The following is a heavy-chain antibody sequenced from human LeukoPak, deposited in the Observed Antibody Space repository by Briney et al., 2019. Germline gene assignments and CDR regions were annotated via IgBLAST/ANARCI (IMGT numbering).Heavy chain of an antibody. Sequence: GGSLRLSCAASGFTFSSYGMHWVRQAPGKGLEWVAFIRYDGSNKYYADSVKGRFTISRDNSENTLYLQMNSLRAEDTAVYYCAKDKDTYYYGSGSYTGGPFDYWGQGTLVTVSS. CDR2: IRYDGSNK. V-gene: IGHV3-30*02. CDR1: GFTFSSYG. D-gene: IGHD3-10*01. J-gene: IGHJ4*02. CDR3: AKDKDTYYYGSGSYTGGPFDY.